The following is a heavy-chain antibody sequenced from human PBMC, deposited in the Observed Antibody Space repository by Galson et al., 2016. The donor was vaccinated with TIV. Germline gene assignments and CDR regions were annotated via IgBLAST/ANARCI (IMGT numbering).Heavy chain of an antibody. J-gene: IGHJ4*02. Sequence: SLRLSCAASGFTFRDYYMSWIRQAPGKGLEWVSSISRSSTSIYYADSVKGRFAITRDNAKNSLYLQMNSLRAEDTTVYYCVRGMQLRPYWGQGTLVTVSS. CDR3: VRGMQLRPY. V-gene: IGHV3-11*04. CDR2: ISRSSTSI. CDR1: GFTFRDYY. D-gene: IGHD6-13*01.